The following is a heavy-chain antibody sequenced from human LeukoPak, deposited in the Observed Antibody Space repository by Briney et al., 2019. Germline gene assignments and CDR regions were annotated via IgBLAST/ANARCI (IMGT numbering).Heavy chain of an antibody. CDR2: ISYDGSNK. CDR3: ARARIRIGYFDY. J-gene: IGHJ4*02. CDR1: GFTFSSYI. Sequence: GGSLRLSCAASGFTFSSYIVTWVRQAPGKGLEWVAVISYDGSNKYYADSVKGRFTISRDNSKNTLYLQMNSLRAEDTAVYYCARARIRIGYFDYWGQGTLVTVSS. V-gene: IGHV3-30-3*01.